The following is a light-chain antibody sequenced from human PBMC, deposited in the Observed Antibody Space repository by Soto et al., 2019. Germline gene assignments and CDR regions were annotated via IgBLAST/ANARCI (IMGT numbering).Light chain of an antibody. J-gene: IGLJ2*01. Sequence: QSALTQPASVSGSPGQSITISCTGTRSDVGGYNYVSWYQQHPGKAPKLMIYEVSNRPSGVSNRFSGSKSGETASLTISGLQAEDEADYYCSSYTSSSTRVVFGGGTKLTVL. CDR3: SSYTSSSTRVV. V-gene: IGLV2-14*01. CDR1: RSDVGGYNY. CDR2: EVS.